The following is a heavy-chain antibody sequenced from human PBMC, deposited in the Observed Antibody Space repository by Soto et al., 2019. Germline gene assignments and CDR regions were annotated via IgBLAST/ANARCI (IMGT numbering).Heavy chain of an antibody. CDR2: ISYDGSNK. J-gene: IGHJ6*02. V-gene: IGHV3-30-3*01. CDR3: AREMEKVVAATPSPRDYYYGMDV. Sequence: QVQLVESGGGVVQPGRSLRLSCAASGFTFITYAIHWVRQAPGKGLEWVAVISYDGSNKYYADSVKGRFTISRDNSKNTLYLRMHSLRTEDTAVYYCAREMEKVVAATPSPRDYYYGMDVWGQGTTVTVSS. CDR1: GFTFITYA. D-gene: IGHD2-15*01.